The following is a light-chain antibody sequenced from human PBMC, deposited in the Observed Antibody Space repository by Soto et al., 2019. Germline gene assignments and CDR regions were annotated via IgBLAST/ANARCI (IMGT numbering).Light chain of an antibody. CDR1: SSDLGGYNY. V-gene: IGLV2-11*01. CDR3: CSYAGSFTLKV. J-gene: IGLJ2*01. CDR2: DVS. Sequence: QSALTQPRSVSGCLGQSVTISCSGTSSDLGGYNYVSWYQQHPGRAPKLMIYDVSRRPSGVPNRFSGSKSGNTASLSISGLQAEDEADYYCCSYAGSFTLKVFGGGTKVTVL.